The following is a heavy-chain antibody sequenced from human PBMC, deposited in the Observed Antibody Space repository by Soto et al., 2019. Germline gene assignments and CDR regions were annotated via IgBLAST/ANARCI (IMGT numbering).Heavy chain of an antibody. CDR3: ATDPGLVVVSAGPYCDCLYV. CDR1: GFGFSSYG. V-gene: IGHV3-30*03. J-gene: IGHJ6*02. CDR2: ISYDGSNK. Sequence: GGSLRLSCAASGFGFSSYGMHWVRQAPGKGLEWVAVISYDGSNKYYADSVKGRFTISRDNSKNTLYLQMNSLRAEDTALYYCATDPGLVVVSAGPYCDCLYVPGRETTVSVSS. D-gene: IGHD2-2*01.